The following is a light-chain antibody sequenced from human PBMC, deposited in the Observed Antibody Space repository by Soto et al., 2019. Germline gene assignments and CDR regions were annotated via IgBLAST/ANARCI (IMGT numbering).Light chain of an antibody. CDR1: SSDVGSYNH. V-gene: IGLV2-23*02. J-gene: IGLJ1*01. CDR2: QVY. Sequence: QSALTQPASVSGSPGQSITISCTGTSSDVGSYNHVSWYQQHPGKAPKVMIYQVYKRPSGVSHRFSGSKSGNAASLTISGLQAEDEADYYCCSYAGSTYVFGTGNKLTVL. CDR3: CSYAGSTYV.